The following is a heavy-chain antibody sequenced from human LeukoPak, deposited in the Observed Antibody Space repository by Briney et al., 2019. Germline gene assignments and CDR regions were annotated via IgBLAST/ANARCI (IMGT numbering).Heavy chain of an antibody. CDR2: ITDSGGAT. J-gene: IGHJ4*02. V-gene: IGHV3-23*01. CDR3: AQRAQLPKRHFDY. Sequence: GGSLRLSCAASGFTFSIYAMSWVRQAPGKGLEWVSTITDSGGATYHADSVKGRFTISRDNSKNTLYLQMNSLRAEDTAVYYCAQRAQLPKRHFDYWGQGTLVTVSS. CDR1: GFTFSIYA. D-gene: IGHD2-2*01.